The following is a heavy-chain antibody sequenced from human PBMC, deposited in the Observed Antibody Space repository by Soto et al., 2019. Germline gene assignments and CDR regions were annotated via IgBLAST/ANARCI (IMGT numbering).Heavy chain of an antibody. D-gene: IGHD2-15*01. V-gene: IGHV4-59*01. CDR2: IYYSGST. J-gene: IGHJ4*02. CDR3: ARYVGYFDY. CDR1: GGSISSYY. Sequence: SETLSLTCTVSGGSISSYYWSWIRQPPGKGLEWIGYIYYSGSTNYNPSLKGRVTISVDKSNNHFSLKLRSVTAADTAVYYCARYVGYFDYWGQGTLVTVSS.